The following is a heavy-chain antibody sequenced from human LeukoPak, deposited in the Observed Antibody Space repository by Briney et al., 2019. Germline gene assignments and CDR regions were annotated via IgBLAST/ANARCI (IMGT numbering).Heavy chain of an antibody. J-gene: IGHJ4*02. V-gene: IGHV3-21*01. CDR3: ARDATRGIDY. CDR1: GFTFSSYT. CDR2: ITSSSSYI. Sequence: GGSLRLSCAASGFTFSSYTMNWVRQAPGKGLEWVSSITSSSSYIYYADSVKGRFTISRDNAKNSLYLQMNSLRAEDTAVYYCARDATRGIDYWGQGTLVTVSS.